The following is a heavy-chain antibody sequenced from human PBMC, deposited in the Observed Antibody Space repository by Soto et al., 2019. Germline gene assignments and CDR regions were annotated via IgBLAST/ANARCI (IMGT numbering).Heavy chain of an antibody. V-gene: IGHV3-21*01. J-gene: IGHJ6*02. CDR2: ISSSSSYT. CDR3: ARDRLVAATSAPPYYYFGMDV. Sequence: GGSLRLSCAASGFTFSRYSMNWVRQAPGKGLEWVSSISSSSSYTYYADSVKGRFTISRDNAKNSLYLQMNSLRAEDAAVYYCARDRLVAATSAPPYYYFGMDVWGQGTTVTVSS. D-gene: IGHD2-15*01. CDR1: GFTFSRYS.